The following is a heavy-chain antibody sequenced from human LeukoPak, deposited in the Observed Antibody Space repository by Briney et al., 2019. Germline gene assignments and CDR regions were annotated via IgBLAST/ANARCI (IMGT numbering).Heavy chain of an antibody. J-gene: IGHJ6*02. CDR1: GFTFDDYA. CDR2: ISWNSGSI. Sequence: GRSLRLSCAASGFTFDDYAMHWVRQAPGKGLEWVSGISWNSGSIGYADSVKGRFTISRDNTKNSLYLQMNSLRAEDTALYYCARYSSGWYVGMDVWGQGTTVTVSS. D-gene: IGHD6-19*01. V-gene: IGHV3-9*01. CDR3: ARYSSGWYVGMDV.